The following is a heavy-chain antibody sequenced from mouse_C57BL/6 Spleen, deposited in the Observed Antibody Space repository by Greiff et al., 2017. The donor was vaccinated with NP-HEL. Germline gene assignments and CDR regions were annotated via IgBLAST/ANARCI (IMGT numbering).Heavy chain of an antibody. CDR3: ARGGYDSLDY. CDR1: GYTFTSYW. V-gene: IGHV1-50*01. CDR2: IDPSDSYS. D-gene: IGHD2-4*01. Sequence: QVQLQQPGAELVKPGASVKLSCKASGYTFTSYWMQWVKQRPGQGLEWIGEIDPSDSYSNYNQKFKGKATLTVDTSSSTAYMQLSSLTSEDSAVYYCARGGYDSLDYWGQGTTLTVSS. J-gene: IGHJ2*01.